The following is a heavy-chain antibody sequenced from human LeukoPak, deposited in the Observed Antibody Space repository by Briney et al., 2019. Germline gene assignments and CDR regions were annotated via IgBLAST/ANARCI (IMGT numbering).Heavy chain of an antibody. V-gene: IGHV5-51*01. CDR3: ARIWLGWELLRGDAFDI. CDR1: GYSFTSYW. Sequence: GESLKISCKGSGYSFTSYWIGWVRQMPGKGLEWMGTIYPGDSDTRYSPSFQGQVTISADKSISTAYLQWSSLKASYTAMYYCARIWLGWELLRGDAFDIWGQGTMVTVSS. CDR2: IYPGDSDT. D-gene: IGHD1-26*01. J-gene: IGHJ3*02.